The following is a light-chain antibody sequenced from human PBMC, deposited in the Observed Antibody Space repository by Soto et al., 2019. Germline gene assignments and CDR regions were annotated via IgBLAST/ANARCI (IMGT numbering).Light chain of an antibody. V-gene: IGLV2-14*03. CDR3: TSWTTSTTMI. Sequence: QSALTQPASVSGSPGQSITISCTGTSSDIGAYNFVSWYQQHPGKAPKLMLYDVNIRPSGVSNRFSGSQSGNTASLTISGLQAEDEADYYGTSWTTSTTMIFGGGTKLTVL. J-gene: IGLJ2*01. CDR2: DVN. CDR1: SSDIGAYNF.